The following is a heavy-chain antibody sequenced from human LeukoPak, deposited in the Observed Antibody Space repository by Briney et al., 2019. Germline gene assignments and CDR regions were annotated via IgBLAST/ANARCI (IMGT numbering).Heavy chain of an antibody. D-gene: IGHD3-22*01. V-gene: IGHV3-7*05. CDR3: ASYYDSSGYFDAFDI. Sequence: GRSLRLSCAASGFTFSSYWMSWVRQAPGKALECVANIKQDGSEKYYVDSVKGRFTISRDNAKNSLYLQMNSLRAEDTAVYYCASYYDSSGYFDAFDIWGQGTMVTVSS. CDR1: GFTFSSYW. J-gene: IGHJ3*02. CDR2: IKQDGSEK.